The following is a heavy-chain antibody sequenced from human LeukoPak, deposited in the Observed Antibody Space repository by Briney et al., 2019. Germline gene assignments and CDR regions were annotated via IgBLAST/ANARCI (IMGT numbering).Heavy chain of an antibody. CDR1: GYSFTSYW. CDR3: ARRSYSSGWYHFDY. J-gene: IGHJ4*02. Sequence: GESLKISCKASGYSFTSYWIGWVRQMPGKGLEWMGIVYPGDSDTRYSPSFQGQVTISADQSISTAYLQWSSLKASDTAMYYCARRSYSSGWYHFDYWGQGTLVTVSS. V-gene: IGHV5-51*01. CDR2: VYPGDSDT. D-gene: IGHD6-19*01.